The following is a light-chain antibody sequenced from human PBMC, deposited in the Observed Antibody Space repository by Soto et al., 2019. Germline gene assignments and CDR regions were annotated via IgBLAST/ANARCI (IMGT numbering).Light chain of an antibody. V-gene: IGKV3-11*01. CDR3: QQRSNWPIT. Sequence: VLTQSPATLSLSPGESATLSCRATRRVSSYLAWYQQKPGQAPRLLIYDASSRPTHIPARFSGSGSETDFTLTISSLEPEDFALYYCQQRSNWPITFGQGTRLEIK. CDR1: RRVSSY. J-gene: IGKJ5*01. CDR2: DAS.